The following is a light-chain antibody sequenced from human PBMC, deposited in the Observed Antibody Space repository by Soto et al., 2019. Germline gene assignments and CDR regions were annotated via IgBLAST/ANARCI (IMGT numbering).Light chain of an antibody. J-gene: IGKJ1*01. CDR2: SAS. CDR1: RSISRY. Sequence: DIQVTQSPSSLSASVGDRVTITCRASRSISRYLNWYQQKPGKAPKLLIYSASSLQSGVPSRFSGSGSRSDFTLTINSLQPEDFATYHCQQTYSTPRTFGQGTRWIS. V-gene: IGKV1-39*01. CDR3: QQTYSTPRT.